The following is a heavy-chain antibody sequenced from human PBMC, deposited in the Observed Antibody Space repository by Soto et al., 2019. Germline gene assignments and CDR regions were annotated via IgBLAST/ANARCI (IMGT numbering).Heavy chain of an antibody. CDR3: ARAHHCSSRTHNFDY. Sequence: PGGSLRLSCAASGFTFSSYAMSWVRQAPGKGLEWVSAISGSGGSTYYADSVKGRFTISRDNSKNTLYLQMNSLRAEDTAVYYCARAHHCSSRTHNFDYWGQGTLVTVSS. CDR2: ISGSGGST. J-gene: IGHJ4*02. D-gene: IGHD6-13*01. CDR1: GFTFSSYA. V-gene: IGHV3-23*01.